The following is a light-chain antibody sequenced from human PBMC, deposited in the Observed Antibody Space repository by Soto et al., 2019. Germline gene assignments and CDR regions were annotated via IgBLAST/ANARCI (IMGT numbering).Light chain of an antibody. Sequence: DIQLTQSPSFLSASIGDRVTITCRASQDISAYLAWYQQEPGKAPKLLIYAASTLQSGVPSRFSGSGSGAEFTLAISSLQPEDFASYYCQQLNTYPRTFGQGPKVEIK. CDR2: AAS. J-gene: IGKJ1*01. CDR3: QQLNTYPRT. V-gene: IGKV1-9*01. CDR1: QDISAY.